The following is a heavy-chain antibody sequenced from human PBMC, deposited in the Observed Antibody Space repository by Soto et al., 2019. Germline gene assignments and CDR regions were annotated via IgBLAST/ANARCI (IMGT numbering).Heavy chain of an antibody. J-gene: IGHJ5*02. CDR3: ARLRFGETPAET. V-gene: IGHV5-51*01. CDR1: GYKFDTYW. Sequence: LGESLKISCKGYGYKFDTYWLGWVRQMPGKGLEWMGIIYPGDSDTVYSPSFQGQVTISADKSISTAYLQWTSLKSSDTAMYFCARLRFGETPAETWGQGTRVTVS. CDR2: IYPGDSDT. D-gene: IGHD3-10*01.